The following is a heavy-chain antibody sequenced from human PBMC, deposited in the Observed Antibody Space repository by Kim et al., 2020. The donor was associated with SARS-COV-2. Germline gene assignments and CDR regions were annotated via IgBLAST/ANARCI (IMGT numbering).Heavy chain of an antibody. CDR3: ARDSHEGGALLDY. Sequence: NPSLKSRVTISVDRSKNQFSLKLSSVTAADTAVYYCARDSHEGGALLDYWGQGTLVTVSS. V-gene: IGHV4-30-2*01. D-gene: IGHD3-16*01. J-gene: IGHJ4*02.